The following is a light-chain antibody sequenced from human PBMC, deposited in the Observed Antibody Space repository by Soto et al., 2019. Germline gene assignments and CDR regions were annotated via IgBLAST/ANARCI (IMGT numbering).Light chain of an antibody. CDR1: QSISSW. CDR3: QYYNDYCWT. J-gene: IGKJ1*01. Sequence: DIQRTQSPSTLSASVGDRVTITCRASQSISSWLAWYQQKPGKAPNFLIYKTSNLESGVPSRFSGSGSGTEFTLTISSQQPDDFSAYYCQYYNDYCWTFGQGTQVEIK. V-gene: IGKV1-5*03. CDR2: KTS.